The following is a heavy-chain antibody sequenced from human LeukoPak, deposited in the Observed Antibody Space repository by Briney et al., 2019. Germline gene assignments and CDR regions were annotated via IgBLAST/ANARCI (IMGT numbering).Heavy chain of an antibody. Sequence: APVKVSRKGSGYTFTGYYMHWVRQAPGQGLEWMGRINPTSGGTNYAQKFQGRVTMTTDTSISTAYMELSRRRSDDTAVYYCARPVLKGYDNCGYWGQGTLVTVSS. CDR2: INPTSGGT. CDR1: GYTFTGYY. J-gene: IGHJ4*02. CDR3: ARPVLKGYDNCGY. D-gene: IGHD1-20*01. V-gene: IGHV1-2*06.